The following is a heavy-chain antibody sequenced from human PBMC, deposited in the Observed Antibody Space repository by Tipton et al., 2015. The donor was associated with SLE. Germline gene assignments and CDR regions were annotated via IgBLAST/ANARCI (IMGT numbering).Heavy chain of an antibody. CDR1: GYTFIIYY. J-gene: IGHJ4*02. CDR2: INPSSGST. Sequence: QSGPEVKKPGASVKVSCKASGYTFIIYYMHWVRQAPGQGLEWMGIINPSSGSTSYTQKFQGRVTMTRDTSTSTVYMELSSLTSEDTAIYYCATDAYPRTTVTPDYWGQGTLVTVSS. V-gene: IGHV1-46*01. D-gene: IGHD4-17*01. CDR3: ATDAYPRTTVTPDY.